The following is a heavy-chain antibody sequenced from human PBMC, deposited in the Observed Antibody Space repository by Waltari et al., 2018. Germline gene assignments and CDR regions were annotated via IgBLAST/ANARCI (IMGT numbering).Heavy chain of an antibody. CDR2: VKQDGNEK. J-gene: IGHJ4*02. V-gene: IGHV3-7*01. D-gene: IGHD5-12*01. Sequence: VHLVESGGGLVQPGGSLRLSCTASGFTFSPFWMSWLRQAPGMGLEWVAHVKQDGNEKYYVDSVKGRFTISRDNAKNSLYLQMNSLRVEDTAVYYCARGVAMNDDYWGQGTLVTVSS. CDR1: GFTFSPFW. CDR3: ARGVAMNDDY.